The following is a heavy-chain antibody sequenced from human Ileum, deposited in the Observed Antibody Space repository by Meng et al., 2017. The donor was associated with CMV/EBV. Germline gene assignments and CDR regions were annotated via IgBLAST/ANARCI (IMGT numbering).Heavy chain of an antibody. CDR3: TTGYSSWYFG. CDR1: GCNFNISH. Sequence: GCNFNISHMGWVRQAQGKELEWVGHIKNRDDRRTTEYDALFRDRFTISRDDSRSTVYLQMNSLKTEDTGIYYCTTGYSSWYFGWGQGTLVTVSS. J-gene: IGHJ4*02. D-gene: IGHD4-11*01. V-gene: IGHV3-15*07. CDR2: IKNRDDRRTT.